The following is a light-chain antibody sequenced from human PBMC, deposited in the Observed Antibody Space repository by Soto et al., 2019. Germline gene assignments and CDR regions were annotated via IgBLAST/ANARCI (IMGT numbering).Light chain of an antibody. CDR2: DVS. J-gene: IGLJ2*01. Sequence: QSVLTQPASVSGSPGQSITISCTGTSSDVGGYNYVSWYQQHPGKAPKLMIYDVSNRPSGVSNRFSGSKSGNTASLTISGLQAEGEADYYCSSYTSSSHVVFGGGTKVTVL. CDR3: SSYTSSSHVV. CDR1: SSDVGGYNY. V-gene: IGLV2-14*01.